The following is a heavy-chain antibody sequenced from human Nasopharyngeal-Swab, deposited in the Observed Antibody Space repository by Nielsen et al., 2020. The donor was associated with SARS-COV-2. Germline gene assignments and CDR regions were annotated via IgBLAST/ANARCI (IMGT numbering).Heavy chain of an antibody. D-gene: IGHD2-2*01. Sequence: ASVKVSCKVSGYTLTELSMHWVRQAPGQGLEWMGIINPSGGSTSYAQKFQGRVTMTRDTSTSTVYMELSSLRSEDTAVYYCARLDVVPAAMIAAAGVDYWGQGTLVTVSS. V-gene: IGHV1-46*01. CDR3: ARLDVVPAAMIAAAGVDY. CDR2: INPSGGST. CDR1: GYTLTELS. J-gene: IGHJ4*02.